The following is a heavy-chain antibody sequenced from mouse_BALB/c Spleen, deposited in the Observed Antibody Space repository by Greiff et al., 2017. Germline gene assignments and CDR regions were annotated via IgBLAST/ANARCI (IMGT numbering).Heavy chain of an antibody. V-gene: IGHV1-63*02. CDR3: ARGHNDGKGYFDV. CDR2: IYPGGGYT. Sequence: QVQLQQSGAELVRPGTSVKISCTASGYTFTNYWLGWVPQRPGHGLEWIGDIYPGGGYTNYNETFKGKATLTADTSSSTAYLQLSSLTSEDSAVYVCARGHNDGKGYFDVWGAGNTVTVSS. CDR1: GYTFTNYW. J-gene: IGHJ1*01. D-gene: IGHD1-3*01.